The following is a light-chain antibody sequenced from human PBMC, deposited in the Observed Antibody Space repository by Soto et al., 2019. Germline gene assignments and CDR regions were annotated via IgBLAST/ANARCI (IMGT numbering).Light chain of an antibody. Sequence: ESVLTQPPGTLSLSPGERATLSCRASQSVSSSYLAWYQQKPGQAPRLLIYGASSRATGIPDRFSGSGSGTDFTLTISRLEPEDFAVYYCQQYGSSPTFGQGTRLEIK. CDR3: QQYGSSPT. J-gene: IGKJ5*01. V-gene: IGKV3-20*01. CDR1: QSVSSSY. CDR2: GAS.